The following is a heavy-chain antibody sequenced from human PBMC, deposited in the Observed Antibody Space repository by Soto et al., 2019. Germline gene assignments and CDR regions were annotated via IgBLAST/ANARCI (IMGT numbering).Heavy chain of an antibody. Sequence: PGGSLRLSCAASGFTFSTYAMSWVRQAPGKGLEWVSAISGSGGSTYYADSVKGRFTISRDNSKNTLYLQMNSLRAEDTAVYYCAKAKMKVYYFDYWGQGTLVTVSS. CDR2: ISGSGGST. D-gene: IGHD2-8*01. CDR1: GFTFSTYA. V-gene: IGHV3-23*01. CDR3: AKAKMKVYYFDY. J-gene: IGHJ4*02.